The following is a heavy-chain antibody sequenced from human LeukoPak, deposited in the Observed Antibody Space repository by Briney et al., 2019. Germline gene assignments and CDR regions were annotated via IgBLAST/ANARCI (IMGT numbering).Heavy chain of an antibody. CDR3: ARNRGGYNSFDY. V-gene: IGHV4-39*07. J-gene: IGHJ4*02. Sequence: PSETLSLTCTVSGGSISSSSYYWGWLRQPPGKGLEWIGSIYYSGSTYYNPSLKSRVTISVDTSKNHFSLKLISLTAADTAVYYCARNRGGYNSFDYWGQGTLVTVSS. CDR1: GGSISSSSYY. CDR2: IYYSGST. D-gene: IGHD5-24*01.